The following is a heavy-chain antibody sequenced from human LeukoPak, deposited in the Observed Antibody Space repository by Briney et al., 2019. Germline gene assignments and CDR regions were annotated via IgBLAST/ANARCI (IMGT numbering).Heavy chain of an antibody. CDR3: ASRVAMLWFGESDLDY. D-gene: IGHD3-10*01. CDR2: INPNSGGT. V-gene: IGHV1-2*02. Sequence: GASVKVSCKASGYTFTGYYMHWVRQAPGQGLEWMGWINPNSGGTNYAQKFQGRVTMTRDTSISTAYMELSRLRSDDTAVYYCASRVAMLWFGESDLDYWGQRTLVTASS. CDR1: GYTFTGYY. J-gene: IGHJ4*02.